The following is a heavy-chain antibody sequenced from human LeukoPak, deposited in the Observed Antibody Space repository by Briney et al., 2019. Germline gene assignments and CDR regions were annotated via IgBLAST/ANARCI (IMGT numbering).Heavy chain of an antibody. D-gene: IGHD2-2*03. V-gene: IGHV3-21*01. J-gene: IGHJ5*02. CDR3: ARDLDIVVVPASWFYP. CDR1: GFTFSTYS. CDR2: ISSSSKYI. Sequence: GGSLRLSCAASGFTFSTYSMNWVRQAPGRGLEWASSISSSSKYIYYADSVKGRFTISRDDAKNSLSLQMNSLRAEDTAVYYCARDLDIVVVPASWFYPWGQGTLVTVSS.